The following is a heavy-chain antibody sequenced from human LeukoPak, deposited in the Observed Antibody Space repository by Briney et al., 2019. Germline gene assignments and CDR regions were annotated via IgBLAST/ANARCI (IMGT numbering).Heavy chain of an antibody. J-gene: IGHJ6*02. CDR1: GFIFSSYA. Sequence: GGSLRLSCAASGFIFSSYAMSWVRQAPGKGLEWVSAISGSGGSTYYADSVKGRFTISRDNSKNTLYLQMNSLRAEDTAVYYCAKDEFSSTSCYGMDVWGQGTTVTVSS. D-gene: IGHD2-2*01. CDR3: AKDEFSSTSCYGMDV. CDR2: ISGSGGST. V-gene: IGHV3-23*01.